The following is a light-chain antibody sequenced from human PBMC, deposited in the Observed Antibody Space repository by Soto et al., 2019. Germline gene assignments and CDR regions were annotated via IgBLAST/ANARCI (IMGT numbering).Light chain of an antibody. V-gene: IGKV1-8*01. Sequence: AIRMTQSPSSLSASTGDRVTITCRASQGISSYLAWYQQKPGKAPKLLIYAASTLQSGVPSRFSGSGSGTDFPLPISSLQSEDFATYFFKHYFSYPLPFVKGTKVEIK. CDR1: QGISSY. CDR3: KHYFSYPLP. J-gene: IGKJ1*01. CDR2: AAS.